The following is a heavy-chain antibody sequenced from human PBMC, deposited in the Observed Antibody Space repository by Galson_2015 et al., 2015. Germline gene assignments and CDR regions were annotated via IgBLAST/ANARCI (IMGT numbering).Heavy chain of an antibody. J-gene: IGHJ6*02. Sequence: SLRLSCAASGSTFSSYSMNWVRQAPGKGLEWVSSISSSSSYIYYADSVKGRFTISRDNAKNSLYLQMNSLRAEDTAVYYCARDRLIAAYYYGMDVWGQGTTVTVSS. D-gene: IGHD6-13*01. V-gene: IGHV3-21*01. CDR2: ISSSSSYI. CDR3: ARDRLIAAYYYGMDV. CDR1: GSTFSSYS.